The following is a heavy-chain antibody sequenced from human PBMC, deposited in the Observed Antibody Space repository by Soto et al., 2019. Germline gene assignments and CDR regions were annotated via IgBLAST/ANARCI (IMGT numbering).Heavy chain of an antibody. CDR2: IYYSGST. Sequence: SETLSLTCTVSGGSISSGDYYWSWIRQPPGKGLEWIGYIYYSGSTYYNPSLKSRVTISVDTSKNQFSLKLSSVTAADTAVYYCARHRYDYYDSSGYYAVFDYWGQGTLVTVSS. CDR1: GGSISSGDYY. CDR3: ARHRYDYYDSSGYYAVFDY. D-gene: IGHD3-22*01. J-gene: IGHJ4*02. V-gene: IGHV4-30-4*01.